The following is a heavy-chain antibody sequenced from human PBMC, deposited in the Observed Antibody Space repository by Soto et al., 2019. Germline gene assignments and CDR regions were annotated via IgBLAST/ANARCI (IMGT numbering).Heavy chain of an antibody. D-gene: IGHD3-22*01. CDR3: ARGGDSSGFHNTFDY. V-gene: IGHV4-31*03. Sequence: SETLSLTCTVSGGSVSSGSYYWSWIRQPPGKGLEWIGYIYYSGSTYYNPSLKSRVTISVDTSKNQFSLKLSSVTAADTAVYYCARGGDSSGFHNTFDYWGQGTLVTVSS. CDR1: GGSVSSGSYY. CDR2: IYYSGST. J-gene: IGHJ4*02.